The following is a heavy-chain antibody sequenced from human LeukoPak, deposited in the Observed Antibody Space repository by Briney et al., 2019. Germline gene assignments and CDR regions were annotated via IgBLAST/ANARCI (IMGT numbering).Heavy chain of an antibody. D-gene: IGHD6-19*01. Sequence: ASVKVSCKASGYTFTSYGISWVRQAPGQGLEWMGWISAYNGNTNYAQKLQGRVTMTTDTSTSTACMELRSLRSDDTAVYYCARERGVVAAGTAEAFDIWGQGTMVTVSS. CDR3: ARERGVVAAGTAEAFDI. V-gene: IGHV1-18*01. J-gene: IGHJ3*02. CDR1: GYTFTSYG. CDR2: ISAYNGNT.